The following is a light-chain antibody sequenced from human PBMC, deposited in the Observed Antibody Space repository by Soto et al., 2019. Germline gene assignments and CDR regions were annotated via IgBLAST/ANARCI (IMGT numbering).Light chain of an antibody. V-gene: IGKV4-1*01. Sequence: DIVMTQSPDSLAVSLGERATINCKSSQSVLYSSNNKNYLAWYQQKPGQPPKLLIYWASTRKSGVPDRFSGSGSGTDFTLTISSLQAEDVAVYYCQQYYSTPQNTFGQGTKLEIK. CDR3: QQYYSTPQNT. CDR1: QSVLYSSNNKNY. CDR2: WAS. J-gene: IGKJ2*01.